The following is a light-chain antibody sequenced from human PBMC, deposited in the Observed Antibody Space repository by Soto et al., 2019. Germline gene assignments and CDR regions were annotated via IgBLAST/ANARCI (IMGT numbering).Light chain of an antibody. V-gene: IGKV1-5*03. CDR3: QQYNSYSRT. Sequence: GARVTITCRASQSISSWLAWYQQKPGKAPKLLIYKASSLESGVPSRFSGSGSGTEFTLTISSLQPDDFATYYCQQYNSYSRTFXQGTKLDIK. CDR1: QSISSW. CDR2: KAS. J-gene: IGKJ1*01.